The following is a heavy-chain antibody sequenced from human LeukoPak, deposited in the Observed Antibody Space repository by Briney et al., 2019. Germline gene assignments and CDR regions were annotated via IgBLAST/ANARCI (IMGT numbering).Heavy chain of an antibody. CDR1: GFTFSSYG. CDR3: VRDGVRDGLYFDY. J-gene: IGHJ4*02. Sequence: GGSLRLSCAASGFTFSSYGMSWVRQAPGKGLEWVSAISGSGGSTYYADSVKGRFTISRDNSKNSLYLQMNSLRVEDTAVYYCVRDGVRDGLYFDYWGQGTLVTVSS. V-gene: IGHV3-23*01. CDR2: ISGSGGST. D-gene: IGHD5-24*01.